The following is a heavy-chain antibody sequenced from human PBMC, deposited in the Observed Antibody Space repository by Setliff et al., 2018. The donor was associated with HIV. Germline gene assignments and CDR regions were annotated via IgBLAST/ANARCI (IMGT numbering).Heavy chain of an antibody. CDR2: IYYSGSI. Sequence: PSETLSLTCNVSGGSISSYYWNWIRQPPGKGLEWIGYIYYSGSIYYNPSLKSRVTISVDTSKNQFSLKLSSVAAADTAVYYCARDVFMLGGLSLRRDVFDIWGQGTMVTVS. J-gene: IGHJ3*02. CDR3: ARDVFMLGGLSLRRDVFDI. D-gene: IGHD3-16*02. V-gene: IGHV4-59*12. CDR1: GGSISSYY.